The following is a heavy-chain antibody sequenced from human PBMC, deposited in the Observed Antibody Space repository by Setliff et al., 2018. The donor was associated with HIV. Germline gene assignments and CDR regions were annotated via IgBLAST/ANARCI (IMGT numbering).Heavy chain of an antibody. CDR2: IYHSGSA. CDR1: RHSISNGYY. J-gene: IGHJ4*02. Sequence: ETLSLTCSVFRHSISNGYYWGWIRQPPGKGLEWIGSIYHSGSAYYNPSLKSRVTISVDTSKNQFSLKLSSVTAADTAVYYCARERPSTYDFWSGYYTTPFFDYWGQGTLVTVSS. D-gene: IGHD3-3*01. CDR3: ARERPSTYDFWSGYYTTPFFDY. V-gene: IGHV4-38-2*02.